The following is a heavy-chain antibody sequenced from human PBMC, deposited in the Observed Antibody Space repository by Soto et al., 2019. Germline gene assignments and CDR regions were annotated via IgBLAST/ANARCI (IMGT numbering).Heavy chain of an antibody. CDR2: IYYSGST. Sequence: PSETLSLTCAFYGGSFSDYYWSWIRQPPGKGLEWIGYIYYSGSTYYNPSLKSRVTISVDTSKNHFSLKLSSEPAADTAVHYPAPGPAMVRPSTIHNRFDPCHQRPLVTVS. CDR3: APGPAMVRPSTIHNRFDP. J-gene: IGHJ5*02. D-gene: IGHD3-10*01. V-gene: IGHV4-30-4*01. CDR1: GGSFSDYY.